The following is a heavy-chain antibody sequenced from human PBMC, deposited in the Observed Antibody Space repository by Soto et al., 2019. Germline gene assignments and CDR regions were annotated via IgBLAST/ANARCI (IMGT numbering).Heavy chain of an antibody. CDR3: ARLSSTSSGQSDGIVFSFYGMDV. CDR2: IYPRDSDT. V-gene: IGHV5-51*01. Sequence: PGASLKISCRGSGYSFSSYWIAWVRQMPGTGLECMGIIYPRDSDTRYSPSFEGQVTISADKSTSTANLQWSSLKASDTAIYYCARLSSTSSGQSDGIVFSFYGMDVWGQGTTVTVSS. J-gene: IGHJ6*02. CDR1: GYSFSSYW. D-gene: IGHD6-6*01.